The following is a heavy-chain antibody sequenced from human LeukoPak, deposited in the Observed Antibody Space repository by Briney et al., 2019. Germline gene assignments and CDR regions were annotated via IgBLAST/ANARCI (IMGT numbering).Heavy chain of an antibody. J-gene: IGHJ3*02. V-gene: IGHV4-4*07. D-gene: IGHD1-26*01. CDR1: GGSISSYY. CDR3: ARGGSYGPPDAFDI. Sequence: SETLSLTCTVSGGSISSYYWSWIRQPAGKGLEWIGRIYTSGSTNYNPSLKSRVTISVDTSKNQFSLKLSSVTAADTAVYYCARGGSYGPPDAFDIWGQGTMVTVSS. CDR2: IYTSGST.